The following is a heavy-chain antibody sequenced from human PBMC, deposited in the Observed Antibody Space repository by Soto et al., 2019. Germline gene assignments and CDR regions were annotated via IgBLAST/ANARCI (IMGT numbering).Heavy chain of an antibody. J-gene: IGHJ4*02. CDR1: GYTFTSYA. CDR2: INAGNGNT. V-gene: IGHV1-3*01. D-gene: IGHD3-10*01. Sequence: QVQLVQSGAEVKKPGASVKVSCKASGYTFTSYAMHWVRQAPGQRLEWMGWINAGNGNTKYSQKFQGRVTITRDTSASTDYMELSSLSSEDTAVYYCARGLGGSGSYSDYWGQGTLVTVSS. CDR3: ARGLGGSGSYSDY.